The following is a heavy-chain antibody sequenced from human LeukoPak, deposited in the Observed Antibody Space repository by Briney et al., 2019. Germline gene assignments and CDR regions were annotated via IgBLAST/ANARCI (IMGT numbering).Heavy chain of an antibody. CDR2: IYYSGCT. D-gene: IGHD3-3*01. V-gene: IGHV4-59*01. Sequence: SETLSLTCTVSGGSISSYYWSWIRQPPGKGLEWIGYIYYSGCTNYNPSLKSRVTISVDTSKNQFSLKLSSVTAADTAVYYCARSWSGYSDVWGKGTTVTVSS. CDR1: GGSISSYY. J-gene: IGHJ6*04. CDR3: ARSWSGYSDV.